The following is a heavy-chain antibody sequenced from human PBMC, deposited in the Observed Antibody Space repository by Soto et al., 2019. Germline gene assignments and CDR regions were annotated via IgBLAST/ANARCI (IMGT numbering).Heavy chain of an antibody. CDR2: ISNGGSFI. J-gene: IGHJ4*02. D-gene: IGHD5-18*01. CDR3: ARDYSSYGPFDY. Sequence: GGSLRLSCAASEFTFSDYYMSWIRQAPGKGLEYISYISNGGSFIYYADSVKGRFTISRDNAKNSLYLQMNSLRAEDTAVYYCARDYSSYGPFDYWGQGTLVTVSS. V-gene: IGHV3-11*04. CDR1: EFTFSDYY.